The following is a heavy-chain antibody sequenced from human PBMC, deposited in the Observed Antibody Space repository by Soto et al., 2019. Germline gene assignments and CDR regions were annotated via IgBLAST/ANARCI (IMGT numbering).Heavy chain of an antibody. CDR1: GYTYTNYY. CDR3: TREGSAPYYYYGMDA. CDR2: IKCSGGNT. V-gene: IGHV1-46*01. D-gene: IGHD3-10*01. Sequence: ASVKVSCKASGYTYTNYYVHWVRQAPGQGLEWMGLIKCSGGNTTYAQRLQGRVIMTADTSTNTAYMELRSLRSDDTAIYYCTREGSAPYYYYGMDAWGQGTTVTVSS. J-gene: IGHJ6*02.